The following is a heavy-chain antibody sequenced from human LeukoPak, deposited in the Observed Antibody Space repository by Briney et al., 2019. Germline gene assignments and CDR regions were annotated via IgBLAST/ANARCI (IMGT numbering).Heavy chain of an antibody. Sequence: GESLKISCQGSGYSFTNYWIVWVRQMAGKGLEWRGIIYPDYSDTRYSPSFQGQVTISADKSISTAYLQWSSLKASDTAMYYCARDGNVVGATGNDAFDIWGQGTMVTVSS. J-gene: IGHJ3*02. CDR1: GYSFTNYW. CDR2: IYPDYSDT. CDR3: ARDGNVVGATGNDAFDI. V-gene: IGHV5-51*01. D-gene: IGHD1-26*01.